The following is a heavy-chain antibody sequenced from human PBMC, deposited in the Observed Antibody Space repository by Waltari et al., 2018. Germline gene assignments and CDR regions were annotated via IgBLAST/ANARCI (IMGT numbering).Heavy chain of an antibody. CDR1: GYTFIDYF. Sequence: EVQLVQSGAEAKKPGATVKISCKASGYTFIDYFMHWVQQDPGKGLEWVGRIDPEDGETVYAEKFQGRVTITADTSTDTSYLELSSLRSDDTAVYYCAPLPGGSGQTFDYWGQGTLLTVSS. J-gene: IGHJ4*02. CDR3: APLPGGSGQTFDY. V-gene: IGHV1-69-2*01. D-gene: IGHD3-10*01. CDR2: IDPEDGET.